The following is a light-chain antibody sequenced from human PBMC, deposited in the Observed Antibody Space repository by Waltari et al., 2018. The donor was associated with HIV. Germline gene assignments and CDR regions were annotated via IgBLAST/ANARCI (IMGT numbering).Light chain of an antibody. CDR1: HTVTNKF. CDR2: GAS. V-gene: IGKV3-20*01. CDR3: QQYGAAPWT. J-gene: IGKJ1*01. Sequence: EIVLTQSPGTLSLSPGERATLSCRASHTVTNKFLAWYQQSPGQAPRLFIYGASTRATGIPDRFSGSGFGTDFTLTISRLEPEDFAVYYCQQYGAAPWTFGQGTKVEMK.